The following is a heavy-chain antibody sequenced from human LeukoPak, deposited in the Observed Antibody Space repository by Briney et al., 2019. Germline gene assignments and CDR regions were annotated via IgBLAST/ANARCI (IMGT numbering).Heavy chain of an antibody. D-gene: IGHD3-10*01. CDR2: IQHRGTT. CDR1: GGSISTNTYY. CDR3: ARVTYNGYQHFDY. V-gene: IGHV4-39*07. Sequence: PSETLSLTCIVSGGSISTNTYYWGWIRVPPGKGLEGCGEIQHRGTTYYNPSLRSRVTISVDTSKNQFSLRLTSVTAADTAVYYCARVTYNGYQHFDYWGQGNLVTVS. J-gene: IGHJ4*02.